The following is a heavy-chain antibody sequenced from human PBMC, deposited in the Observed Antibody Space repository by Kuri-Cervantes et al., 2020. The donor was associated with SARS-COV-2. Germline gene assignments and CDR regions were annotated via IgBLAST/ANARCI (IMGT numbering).Heavy chain of an antibody. D-gene: IGHD3-22*01. Sequence: SVKVSCKASVGTFSSYAISWVRQAPGQGLEWMGRIIPIFGIANYAQKFQGRVTITADKSTSTAYMELSSLRSEDTDVYYCARVWYYYDSSGPPWYYYYGMDVWGQGTTVTVSS. V-gene: IGHV1-69*04. CDR2: IIPIFGIA. CDR1: VGTFSSYA. J-gene: IGHJ6*02. CDR3: ARVWYYYDSSGPPWYYYYGMDV.